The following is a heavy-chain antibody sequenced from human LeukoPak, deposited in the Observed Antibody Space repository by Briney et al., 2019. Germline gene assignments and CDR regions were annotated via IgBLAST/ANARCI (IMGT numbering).Heavy chain of an antibody. Sequence: PSETLSLTCTVSGGSVSSGSYYWSWIRQPAGKGLEYIGRIYTSGSTNYNPSLKSRVTMSLDTSKNQFSLKLRSVTAADTAVYYCASYSGGWYSFDYWGQGTLVTVSS. D-gene: IGHD6-19*01. J-gene: IGHJ4*02. CDR3: ASYSGGWYSFDY. V-gene: IGHV4-61*02. CDR2: IYTSGST. CDR1: GGSVSSGSYY.